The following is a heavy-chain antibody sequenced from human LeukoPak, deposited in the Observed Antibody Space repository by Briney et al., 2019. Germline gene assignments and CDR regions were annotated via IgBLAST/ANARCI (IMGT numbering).Heavy chain of an antibody. CDR2: IIPILGIA. CDR1: GGTFSSYA. Sequence: ASVKVSCKASGGTFSSYAISWVRQAPGQGLEWMGRIIPILGIANYAQKFQGRVTITADKSTSTAYMELSSLRSEDTAVYYCARTCSGGSCSTPNWFDPWGQGTLVTVSS. V-gene: IGHV1-69*04. D-gene: IGHD2-15*01. J-gene: IGHJ5*02. CDR3: ARTCSGGSCSTPNWFDP.